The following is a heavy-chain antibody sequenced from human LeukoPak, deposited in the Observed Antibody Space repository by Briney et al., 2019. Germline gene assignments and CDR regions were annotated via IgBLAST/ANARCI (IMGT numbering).Heavy chain of an antibody. V-gene: IGHV1-3*01. D-gene: IGHD1-26*01. CDR2: INAGNGNT. CDR1: GYTFTSYA. J-gene: IGHJ4*02. CDR3: ARSGSYYYFDY. Sequence: ASVKVSCKASGYTFTSYAMHWVRQAPGQRLEWMGWINAGNGNTKYSQKFQGRVTITRDTSASTAYMELSRLRSDDTAVYYCARSGSYYYFDYWGQGTLVTVSS.